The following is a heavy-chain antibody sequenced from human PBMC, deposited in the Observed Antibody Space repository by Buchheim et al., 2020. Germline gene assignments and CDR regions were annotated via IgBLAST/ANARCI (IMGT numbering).Heavy chain of an antibody. V-gene: IGHV3-74*01. D-gene: IGHD6-19*01. CDR1: GFTFSSHW. Sequence: EVQLVESGGGLIQPGGSLRLSCAASGFTFSSHWMHWVRQAPGKGLVWVARIDSDGTNTVYADSVKGRFTISRDNAKNTLYLQMDSLRAEDTAVYHCVRSSGRPDHWGQGTL. CDR2: IDSDGTNT. CDR3: VRSSGRPDH. J-gene: IGHJ5*02.